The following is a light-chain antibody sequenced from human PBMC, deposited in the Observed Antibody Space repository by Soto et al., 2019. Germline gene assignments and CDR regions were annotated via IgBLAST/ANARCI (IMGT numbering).Light chain of an antibody. J-gene: IGKJ4*01. CDR1: QYIGRY. CDR2: AAS. CDR3: QQTYRTPLT. Sequence: DIQMTQSPSSLSASVGDRVTITCRAGQYIGRYLNWYQQKPGKAPKLLIYAASSLHSGVPSRFSGSGSGTDFTLTISSLQPEDFATYSCQQTYRTPLTFGGGTTVDIK. V-gene: IGKV1-39*01.